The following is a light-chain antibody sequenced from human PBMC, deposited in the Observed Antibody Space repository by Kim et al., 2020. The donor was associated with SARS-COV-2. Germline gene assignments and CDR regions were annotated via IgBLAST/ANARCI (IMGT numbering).Light chain of an antibody. CDR3: QAWDSSTVV. CDR2: QDN. Sequence: VSPGQTARITCSGDKLGDRFASWYQQKPGQSPVLVIYQDNKRPSGTPERFSGSSSGNTATLTISGTQATDEADYYCQAWDSSTVVFGGGTQLTVL. V-gene: IGLV3-1*01. CDR1: KLGDRF. J-gene: IGLJ2*01.